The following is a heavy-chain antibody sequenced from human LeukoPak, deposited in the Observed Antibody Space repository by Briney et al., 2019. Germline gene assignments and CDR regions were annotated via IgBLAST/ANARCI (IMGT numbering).Heavy chain of an antibody. CDR1: GGSIISYY. Sequence: SETLSLTCSVSGGSIISYYWSWIRQPPGKGLEWIGYIYYNGNTNYNPSLKSRVTMSVDTSKNQFSLKLSSVTAADTAVYYCARESEKGYCSSTSCYSVPYYFDYWGQGTLVTVSS. J-gene: IGHJ4*02. V-gene: IGHV4-59*12. CDR2: IYYNGNT. D-gene: IGHD2-2*02. CDR3: ARESEKGYCSSTSCYSVPYYFDY.